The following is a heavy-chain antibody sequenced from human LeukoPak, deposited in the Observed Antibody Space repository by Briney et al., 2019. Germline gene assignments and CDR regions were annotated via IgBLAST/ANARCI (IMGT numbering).Heavy chain of an antibody. CDR1: GYTFTSYG. D-gene: IGHD3-10*01. V-gene: IGHV1-18*01. CDR3: ARPHDVYGSGSYDY. Sequence: GASVKVSCKASGYTFTSYGISWVRQAPGQGLEWMGWISAYNGNTNYAQKLQGRVTMTTDKSTSTAYMELSSLRSEDTAVYYCARPHDVYGSGSYDYWGQGTLVTVSS. J-gene: IGHJ4*02. CDR2: ISAYNGNT.